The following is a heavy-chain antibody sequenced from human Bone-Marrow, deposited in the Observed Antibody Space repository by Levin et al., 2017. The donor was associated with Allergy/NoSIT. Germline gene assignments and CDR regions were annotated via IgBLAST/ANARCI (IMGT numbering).Heavy chain of an antibody. V-gene: IGHV3-11*01. Sequence: GGSLRLSCAASGFIFSDYYMSWIRQAPGKGLEWVSYISSSGSTISYADSLKGRFTISRDNAKNSLYLQMNSLRAEDTTVYYWASSYCSGGSCYKKLDYWGQGTLVTVSS. CDR3: ASSYCSGGSCYKKLDY. D-gene: IGHD2-15*01. CDR1: GFIFSDYY. CDR2: ISSSGSTI. J-gene: IGHJ4*02.